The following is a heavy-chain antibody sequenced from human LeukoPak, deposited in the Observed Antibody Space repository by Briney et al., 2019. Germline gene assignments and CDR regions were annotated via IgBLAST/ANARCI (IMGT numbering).Heavy chain of an antibody. D-gene: IGHD7-27*01. CDR2: IYYSGST. CDR3: ARLGLTGEDY. Sequence: GSLRLSCAASGFTFSSYAMSWIRQPPGKGLEWIGYIYYSGSTNYNPSLKSRVTISVDTSKNQFSLKLSSVTAADTAVYYCARLGLTGEDYWGQGTLVTVSS. CDR1: GFTFSSYA. J-gene: IGHJ4*02. V-gene: IGHV4-59*08.